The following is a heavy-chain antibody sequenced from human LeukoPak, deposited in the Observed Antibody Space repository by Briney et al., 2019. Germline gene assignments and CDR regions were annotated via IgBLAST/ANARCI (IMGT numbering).Heavy chain of an antibody. CDR2: ISWDGGST. CDR1: GFTFDDYA. Sequence: GGSLRLSCAASGFTFDDYAMHWVRQAPGKGLEWVSLISWDGGSTYYADSVKGRFTISRGNSKNSLYLQMNSLRAEDTALYYCAKDMMGATEGAFDIWGQGTMVTVSS. CDR3: AKDMMGATEGAFDI. D-gene: IGHD1-26*01. V-gene: IGHV3-43D*03. J-gene: IGHJ3*02.